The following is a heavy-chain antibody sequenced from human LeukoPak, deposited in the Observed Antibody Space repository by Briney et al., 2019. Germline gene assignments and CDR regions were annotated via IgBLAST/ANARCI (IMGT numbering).Heavy chain of an antibody. V-gene: IGHV1-46*01. CDR2: INPRGGTT. Sequence: ASVKVSCKASGYTFTSYYMHWVRQAPGQGLEWMGIINPRGGTTNYAQKFQGRGTMTRDTSTSTDYLELTSLRSEDTAVYYCARDSGDWTVDYWGQGTLVTVSS. D-gene: IGHD2-21*02. CDR1: GYTFTSYY. J-gene: IGHJ4*02. CDR3: ARDSGDWTVDY.